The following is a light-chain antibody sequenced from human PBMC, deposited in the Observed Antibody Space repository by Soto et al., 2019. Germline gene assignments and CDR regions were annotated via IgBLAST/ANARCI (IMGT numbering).Light chain of an antibody. CDR1: SGSIASNY. V-gene: IGLV6-57*03. CDR3: QSYDSSNWV. CDR2: EDN. Sequence: NFMLTQPHSVSESPGKTVTISCTRSSGSIASNYVQWYQQRPGSAPTTVIYEDNQRPSGVPDRFSGSIDSSSNSASLTISGLKTEDEADYYCQSYDSSNWVFGGGIKVTVL. J-gene: IGLJ3*02.